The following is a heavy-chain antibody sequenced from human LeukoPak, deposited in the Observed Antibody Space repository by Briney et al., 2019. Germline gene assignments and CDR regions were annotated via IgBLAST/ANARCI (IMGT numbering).Heavy chain of an antibody. CDR1: GFTFGGYT. CDR2: ISISGENT. V-gene: IGHV3-23*01. D-gene: IGHD3-3*02. J-gene: IGHJ4*02. Sequence: PGRSLRLSCTPSGFTFGGYTMSWVRQAPGKGLEWVSAISISGENTYYADSVKGRFTISRDTSRNTLYLQMHSLRAEDTAVYYCARLISPSSSRFSDYWGQGTLVTVSS. CDR3: ARLISPSSSRFSDY.